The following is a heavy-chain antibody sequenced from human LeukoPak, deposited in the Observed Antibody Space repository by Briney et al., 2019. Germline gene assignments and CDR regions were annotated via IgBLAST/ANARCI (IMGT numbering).Heavy chain of an antibody. J-gene: IGHJ4*02. CDR3: ARDYDSSGYYWS. D-gene: IGHD3-22*01. CDR1: GGSISTYY. Sequence: SETLSLTYTVSGGSISTYYWTWIRQPPGKGLEWIGYVYYSGTTNYNPSLESRVTISIDTSKNQFSLKLNSVTAADTAVCYCARDYDSSGYYWSWGQGTLVTVSS. CDR2: VYYSGTT. V-gene: IGHV4-59*01.